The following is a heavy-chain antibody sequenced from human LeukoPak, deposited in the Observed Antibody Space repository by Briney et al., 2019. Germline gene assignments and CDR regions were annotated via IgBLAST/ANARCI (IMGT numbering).Heavy chain of an antibody. CDR3: ARIQGSSWYYFDY. D-gene: IGHD6-13*01. CDR1: GFIFSRYN. CDR2: ISSSSDYI. J-gene: IGHJ4*02. V-gene: IGHV3-21*01. Sequence: GGSLRLSCAASGFIFSRYNMNWVRQAPGKGLEWVSSISSSSDYIYYADSVKGRFTISRDNAKNSLYLQMNSLRDEDTAVYYCARIQGSSWYYFDYWGQGTLVTVSS.